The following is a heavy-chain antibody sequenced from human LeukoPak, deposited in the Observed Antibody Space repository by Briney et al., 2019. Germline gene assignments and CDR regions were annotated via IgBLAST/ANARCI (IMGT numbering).Heavy chain of an antibody. J-gene: IGHJ1*01. CDR2: IYHSGST. Sequence: KTSETLSLTCTVSGYSISSGYYWGWIRQPPGKGLEWIGSIYHSGSTYYNPSLKSRVTISVDTSKNQFSLKLSSVTAADTAVYYCGRNFEASSTWYIQYWGQGSLVTVSS. CDR1: GYSISSGYY. D-gene: IGHD2-2*01. CDR3: GRNFEASSTWYIQY. V-gene: IGHV4-38-2*02.